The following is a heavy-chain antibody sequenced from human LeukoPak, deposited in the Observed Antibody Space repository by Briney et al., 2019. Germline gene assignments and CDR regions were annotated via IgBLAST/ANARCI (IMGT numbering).Heavy chain of an antibody. CDR2: ISSNGGST. D-gene: IGHD3-16*02. J-gene: IGHJ4*02. CDR1: GFTFSSYA. CDR3: ARCVWGSYRYLDY. V-gene: IGHV3-64*01. Sequence: PGGSLRLSCAASGFTFSSYAMHWVRQAPGKGLEYVSAISSNGGSTYYANSVKGRFTISRDNSKNTLYLQMGSLRAEDMAVYYCARCVWGSYRYLDYWGQGTLVTVSS.